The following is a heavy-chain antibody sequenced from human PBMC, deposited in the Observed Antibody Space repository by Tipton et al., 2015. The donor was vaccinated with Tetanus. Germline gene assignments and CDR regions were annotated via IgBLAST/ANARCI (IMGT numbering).Heavy chain of an antibody. J-gene: IGHJ4*02. V-gene: IGHV4-59*02. CDR1: GDSVSGYY. D-gene: IGHD2-21*01. CDR3: ARSNFAYSKKGAFDY. Sequence: GLVKPSETLSLTCTVSGDSVSGYYWSWIRQPPGKGLEWIGYVDDSGRTNSDYFLKSRVTTSLDTSKNQFSLKLTSVTAADTAVYYCARSNFAYSKKGAFDYWGQGTLVTVSS. CDR2: VDDSGRT.